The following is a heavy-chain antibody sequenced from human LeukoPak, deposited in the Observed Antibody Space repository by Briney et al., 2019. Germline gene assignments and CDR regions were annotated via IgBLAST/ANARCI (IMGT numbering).Heavy chain of an antibody. CDR2: INPNSGGT. CDR1: GYTFTGYY. Sequence: GASVKVSCKASGYTFTGYYMHWVRQAPGQGHEWMGWINPNSGGTNYAQKFQGRVTMTRDTSISTAYMELSRLRSDDTAVYYCARSLSPQDAFDIWGQGTMVTVSS. CDR3: ARSLSPQDAFDI. J-gene: IGHJ3*02. V-gene: IGHV1-2*02.